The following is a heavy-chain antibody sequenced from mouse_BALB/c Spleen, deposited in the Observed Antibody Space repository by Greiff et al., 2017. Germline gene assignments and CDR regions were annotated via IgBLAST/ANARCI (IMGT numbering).Heavy chain of an antibody. CDR1: GYSFTGYF. Sequence: EVHLVESGPELVKPGASVKISCKASGYSFTGYFMNWVKQSHGKSLEWIGRINPYNGDTFYNQKFKGKATLTVDKSSSTAHMELLSLTSEDSAVYYCGRGASKTDYGSTLDYWGQGTTLTVSS. J-gene: IGHJ2*01. V-gene: IGHV1-37*01. CDR3: GRGASKTDYGSTLDY. D-gene: IGHD1-1*01. CDR2: INPYNGDT.